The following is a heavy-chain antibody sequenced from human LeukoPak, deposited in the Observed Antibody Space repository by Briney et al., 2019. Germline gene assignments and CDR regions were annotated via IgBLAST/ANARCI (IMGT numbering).Heavy chain of an antibody. V-gene: IGHV3-21*01. Sequence: PGGSLRLSCTASGFDFTNYGMSWVRQAPGKGLEWVSSISSSSSYIYYADSVKGRFTISRDNAKNSLYLQMNSLRAEDTAVYYCAKNIRTVAGHPGFDYWGQGTLVTISS. CDR1: GFDFTNYG. J-gene: IGHJ4*02. CDR2: ISSSSSYI. D-gene: IGHD6-19*01. CDR3: AKNIRTVAGHPGFDY.